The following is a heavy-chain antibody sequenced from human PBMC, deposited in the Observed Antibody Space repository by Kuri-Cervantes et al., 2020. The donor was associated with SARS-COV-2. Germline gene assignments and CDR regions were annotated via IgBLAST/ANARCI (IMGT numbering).Heavy chain of an antibody. D-gene: IGHD2-15*01. CDR2: ISSSSSYI. CDR1: GFTFSSYS. CDR3: ARDPPSPYCSGGSCRTGV. V-gene: IGHV3-21*01. J-gene: IGHJ6*02. Sequence: GESLKISCAASGFTFSSYSMNWVRQAPGKGLKWVSSISSSSSYIYYADSVKGRFTISRDNAKNSLYLQVNSLRAEDTAVYYCARDPPSPYCSGGSCRTGVWGQGTTVTVSS.